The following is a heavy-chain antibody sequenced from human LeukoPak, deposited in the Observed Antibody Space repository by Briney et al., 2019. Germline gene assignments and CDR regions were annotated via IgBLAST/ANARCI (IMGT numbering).Heavy chain of an antibody. CDR2: INPNSGGT. D-gene: IGHD3-3*01. V-gene: IGHV1-2*02. Sequence: GASVKVSCKASGYTFTSYYMHWVRQAPGQGLEWMGWINPNSGGTNYAQKFQGRVTMTRDTSISTAYMELSRLRSDDTAVYYCARDGIITIPSHNWFDPWGQGTLVTVSS. J-gene: IGHJ5*02. CDR3: ARDGIITIPSHNWFDP. CDR1: GYTFTSYY.